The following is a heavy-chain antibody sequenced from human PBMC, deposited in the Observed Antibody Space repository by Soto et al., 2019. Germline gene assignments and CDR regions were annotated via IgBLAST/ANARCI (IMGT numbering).Heavy chain of an antibody. D-gene: IGHD2-21*01. J-gene: IGHJ3*02. V-gene: IGHV1-18*01. CDR3: ARKGIAYCGGDCYDAFDI. CDR2: ISAYNGNT. Sequence: ASVKVSCKASGYTFTSYGISWVRQAPGQGLEWMGWISAYNGNTNYAQKLQGRVTMTTDTSTSTAYMELRSLRSDDTAVYSCARKGIAYCGGDCYDAFDIWGQGTRVTVSS. CDR1: GYTFTSYG.